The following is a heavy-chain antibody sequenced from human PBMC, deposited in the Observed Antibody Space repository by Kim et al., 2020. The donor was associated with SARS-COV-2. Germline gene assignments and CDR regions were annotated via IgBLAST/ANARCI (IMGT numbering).Heavy chain of an antibody. Sequence: GGSLRLSCAASGFTFSSFSMNWVRQAPGKGLEWVSHISSSSSTVYYADSVKGRFTISRDNPKSSLYLQMNSLRVEDTAVYYCARGSIMALYWGQGTLVTVSS. J-gene: IGHJ4*02. V-gene: IGHV3-48*04. D-gene: IGHD3-16*01. CDR3: ARGSIMALY. CDR1: GFTFSSFS. CDR2: ISSSSSTV.